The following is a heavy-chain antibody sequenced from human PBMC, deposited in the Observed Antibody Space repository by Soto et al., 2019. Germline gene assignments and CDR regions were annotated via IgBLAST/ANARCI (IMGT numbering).Heavy chain of an antibody. Sequence: GASVKVSCKASGGTFSSYAISWVRQAPGQGLEWMGGIIPIFGTANYAQKFQGRVTITADESTSTAYMELSSLRSEDTAVYYCARVPYYYGPYGMDVWGQGTTVTVSS. D-gene: IGHD3-10*01. J-gene: IGHJ6*02. CDR2: IIPIFGTA. CDR3: ARVPYYYGPYGMDV. CDR1: GGTFSSYA. V-gene: IGHV1-69*13.